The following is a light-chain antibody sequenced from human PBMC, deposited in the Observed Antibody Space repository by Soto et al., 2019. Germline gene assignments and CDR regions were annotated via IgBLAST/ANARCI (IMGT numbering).Light chain of an antibody. J-gene: IGKJ4*01. CDR2: GAS. Sequence: ETVMTQSPATQSMSPGERATLSCRASQSLNSDLAWYQQKPGQAPRLLIYGASTRATGIPGRFSGSGSGTEFTLTISSLQSEDFAVYYCQQYNSWPLTFGGGTKVDIK. CDR1: QSLNSD. V-gene: IGKV3-15*01. CDR3: QQYNSWPLT.